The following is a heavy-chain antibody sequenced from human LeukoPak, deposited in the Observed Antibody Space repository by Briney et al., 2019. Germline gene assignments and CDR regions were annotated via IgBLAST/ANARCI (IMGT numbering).Heavy chain of an antibody. Sequence: GGSLRLSCAASGFTFSNYWMTWVRQAPGKGLEWVANIKQDGSEKYYVDSVKGRLTSSRDNAKNSLYLQMNSLRAEDTAVYYCARITMVRGARKDDYWGQGTLVTVSS. CDR3: ARITMVRGARKDDY. V-gene: IGHV3-7*01. CDR2: IKQDGSEK. CDR1: GFTFSNYW. D-gene: IGHD3-10*01. J-gene: IGHJ4*02.